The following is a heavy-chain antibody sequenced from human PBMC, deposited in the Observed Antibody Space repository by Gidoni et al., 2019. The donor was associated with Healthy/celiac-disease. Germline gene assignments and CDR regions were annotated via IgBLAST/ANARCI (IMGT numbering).Heavy chain of an antibody. Sequence: QVQLVESGGGVAPPGRSLRLSCAASGFTFSSYAMHWVRQAPGKGLEWVAVISYDGSNKYYADSVKGRFTISRDNSKNTLYLQMNSLRAEDTAVYYCARDLGATVFYWGQGTLVTVSS. J-gene: IGHJ4*02. CDR1: GFTFSSYA. CDR2: ISYDGSNK. D-gene: IGHD1-26*01. V-gene: IGHV3-30-3*01. CDR3: ARDLGATVFY.